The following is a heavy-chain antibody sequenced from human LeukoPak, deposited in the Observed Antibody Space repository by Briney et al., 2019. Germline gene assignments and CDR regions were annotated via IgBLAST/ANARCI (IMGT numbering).Heavy chain of an antibody. D-gene: IGHD6-13*01. V-gene: IGHV3-23*01. Sequence: GGSLRLSCAASGFTFSSYAMSWVRQAPGKGLEWVSGISDSGGNTYYADSVKGRFTISRDNSKNTLYLQMNSLRVEDTAVYYCAPRGPLAAAGNQWGQGTLVTVSS. CDR1: GFTFSSYA. CDR3: APRGPLAAAGNQ. J-gene: IGHJ4*02. CDR2: ISDSGGNT.